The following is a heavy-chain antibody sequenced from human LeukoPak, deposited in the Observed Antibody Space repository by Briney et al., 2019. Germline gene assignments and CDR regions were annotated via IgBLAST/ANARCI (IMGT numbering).Heavy chain of an antibody. CDR1: GFIFSSYE. D-gene: IGHD3-9*01. CDR2: IRSSGSTI. CDR3: ARGWGYDILTGYYYPHYFDY. Sequence: GGSLRLSCAASGFIFSSYEMNWVRQAPGTGLEWVSYIRSSGSTIYYGDSVKGRFTISRDNAKNSMYLQMNSLRAEDTAGYYCARGWGYDILTGYYYPHYFDYWGQGTLVTVSS. V-gene: IGHV3-48*03. J-gene: IGHJ4*02.